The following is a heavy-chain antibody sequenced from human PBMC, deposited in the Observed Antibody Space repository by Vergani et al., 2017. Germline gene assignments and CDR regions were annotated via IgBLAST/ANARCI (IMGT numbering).Heavy chain of an antibody. CDR1: GGSISSYY. V-gene: IGHV4-59*12. CDR2: IYYSGST. Sequence: QVQLQESGPGLVKPSETLSLTCTVSGGSISSYYWSWIRQPPGKGLEWIGYIYYSGSTNYNPSLKSRVTISVDTSKNQFSLKLSSVTAAHTAVYYCARDLTYCSGGSCYSSWFDPWGQGTLVTVSS. CDR3: ARDLTYCSGGSCYSSWFDP. D-gene: IGHD2-15*01. J-gene: IGHJ5*02.